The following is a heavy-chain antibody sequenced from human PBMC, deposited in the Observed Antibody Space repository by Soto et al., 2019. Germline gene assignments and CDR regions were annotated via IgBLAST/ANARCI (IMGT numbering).Heavy chain of an antibody. D-gene: IGHD3-3*01. CDR2: MNPNSGNT. Sequence: GASVKVSCKASGYTFTSYDINWVRQATGQGXEWMGWMNPNSGNTGYAQKFQGRVTMTRNTSISTAYMELSSLRSEDTAVYYCAKGTHYDFWSGYYFTKDYYYYGMDVWGQGTTVTVSS. J-gene: IGHJ6*02. CDR3: AKGTHYDFWSGYYFTKDYYYYGMDV. V-gene: IGHV1-8*01. CDR1: GYTFTSYD.